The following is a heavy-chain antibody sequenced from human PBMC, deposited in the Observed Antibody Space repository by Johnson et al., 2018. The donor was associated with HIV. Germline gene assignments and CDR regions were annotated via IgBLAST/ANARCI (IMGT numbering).Heavy chain of an antibody. CDR1: GLTFDDYG. J-gene: IGHJ3*01. Sequence: VQLVESGGGVVRPGGSLRLSCAASGLTFDDYGMSWVRQVPGKGLEWVSSINWNGGSTSYADSVKGRLTISRDNAKNSLYLQMNSLRVEDTALYYCAKDIWQYMYGAFDVWGQGTMVTVSS. CDR3: AKDIWQYMYGAFDV. V-gene: IGHV3-20*04. D-gene: IGHD2-8*01. CDR2: INWNGGST.